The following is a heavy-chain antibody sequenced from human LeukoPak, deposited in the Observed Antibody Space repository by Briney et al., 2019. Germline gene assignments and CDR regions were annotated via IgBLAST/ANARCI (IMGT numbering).Heavy chain of an antibody. CDR2: ISSSSSYT. V-gene: IGHV3-11*06. CDR1: GFTFSDYY. Sequence: GGSLRLSCAASGFTFSDYYMSWIRQAPGKGLEWVSYISSSSSYTNYADSVKGRFTISRDNAKNSLYLQMNSLRAEDTAVYYCARGIGKDAFDIWGKGTMVTVSS. D-gene: IGHD2-15*01. J-gene: IGHJ3*02. CDR3: ARGIGKDAFDI.